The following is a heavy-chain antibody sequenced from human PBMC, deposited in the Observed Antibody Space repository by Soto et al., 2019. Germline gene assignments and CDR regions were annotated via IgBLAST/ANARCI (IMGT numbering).Heavy chain of an antibody. J-gene: IGHJ6*02. CDR3: ARDADYGGSRGGMDV. D-gene: IGHD4-17*01. CDR1: GGSVNNANYF. CDR2: IYYSGST. V-gene: IGHV4-31*03. Sequence: QVRLEESGPGLVKPSETLSLICSVSGGSVNNANYFWNWIRHHPENGLEWIGYIYYSGSTRYNPSFKTRATLSIDTSKNHFSRRLNSGTVADTAVYFCARDADYGGSRGGMDVWGRGTTVTVSS.